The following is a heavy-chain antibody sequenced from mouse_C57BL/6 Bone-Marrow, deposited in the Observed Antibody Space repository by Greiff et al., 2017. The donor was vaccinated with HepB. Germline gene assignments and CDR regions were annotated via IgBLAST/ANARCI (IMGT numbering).Heavy chain of an antibody. Sequence: DVMLVESGEGLVKPGGSLKLSCAASGFTFSSYAMSWVRQTPEKRLEWVAYISSGGDYIYYADTVKGRFTISRDNARNTLYLQMSSLKSEDKAMYYCTREGSTVVEGYAMDYWGQGTSVTVSS. J-gene: IGHJ4*01. CDR1: GFTFSSYA. CDR2: ISSGGDYI. CDR3: TREGSTVVEGYAMDY. V-gene: IGHV5-9-1*02. D-gene: IGHD1-1*01.